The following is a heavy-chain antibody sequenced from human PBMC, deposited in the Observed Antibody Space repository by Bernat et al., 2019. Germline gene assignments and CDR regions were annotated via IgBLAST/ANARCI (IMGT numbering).Heavy chain of an antibody. Sequence: QVQLVESGGGVVQPGRSLRLSCAASGFTFSSYGMYWVRQAPGKGLEWVAVISYDGSNKYYADSVKGRFTISRDNSKNTLYLQMNSLRAEDTAVYYCARAVAVAGTARYFDLWGRGTLVTVSS. CDR2: ISYDGSNK. CDR1: GFTFSSYG. J-gene: IGHJ2*01. CDR3: ARAVAVAGTARYFDL. V-gene: IGHV3-30*03. D-gene: IGHD6-19*01.